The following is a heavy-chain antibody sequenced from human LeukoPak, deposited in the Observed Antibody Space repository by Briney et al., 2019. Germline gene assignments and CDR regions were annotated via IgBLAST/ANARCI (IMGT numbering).Heavy chain of an antibody. CDR2: IWYDGSNK. CDR1: GFTFSSYT. CDR3: ARDPTAATPQYFDY. J-gene: IGHJ4*02. D-gene: IGHD1-14*01. Sequence: GGSLRLSCAASGFTFSSYTMNCVRQAPGKGLEGVAVIWYDGSNKYYADSVKGRFTIARDNSKNRLYLKMNSLRAEDTAVYYCARDPTAATPQYFDYWGQGTLVTVSS. V-gene: IGHV3-33*08.